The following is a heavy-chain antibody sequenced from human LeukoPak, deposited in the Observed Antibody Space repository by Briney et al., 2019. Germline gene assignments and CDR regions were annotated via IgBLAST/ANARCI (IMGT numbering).Heavy chain of an antibody. J-gene: IGHJ4*02. V-gene: IGHV1-3*01. Sequence: GASVKVSCKASGYTFTSYAMHWVRQAPGQRLEWMGWINAGNGNTKYSQKFQGRVTITRDTSASTAYMELSSLRSEDTAVYYCARVPNYYDSLDYWGQGTLVTVSS. CDR3: ARVPNYYDSLDY. D-gene: IGHD3-22*01. CDR1: GYTFTSYA. CDR2: INAGNGNT.